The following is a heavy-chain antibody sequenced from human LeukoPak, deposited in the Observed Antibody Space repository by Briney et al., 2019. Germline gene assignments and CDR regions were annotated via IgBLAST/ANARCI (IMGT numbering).Heavy chain of an antibody. CDR1: GLTFSSHA. J-gene: IGHJ4*02. CDR2: ISGSGGST. D-gene: IGHD2-2*02. Sequence: GGPLTLSYAASGLTFSSHAMLCVAHPPGKGLEWVSAISGSGGSTYYADSVKGPFTISRDNSKNTLYLQMNSLRAEDTAVYYCAWCSSASCYSEAGNYFDYWGQGTLVTVSS. CDR3: AWCSSASCYSEAGNYFDY. V-gene: IGHV3-23*01.